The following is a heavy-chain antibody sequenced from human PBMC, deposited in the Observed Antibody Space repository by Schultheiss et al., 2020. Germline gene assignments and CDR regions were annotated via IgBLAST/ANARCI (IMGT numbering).Heavy chain of an antibody. CDR1: GFTFSSYA. J-gene: IGHJ6*04. CDR3: AKDALETLYRRYYYGMDV. D-gene: IGHD2-2*02. V-gene: IGHV3-23*01. CDR2: ISGSGGST. Sequence: GGSLRLSCAASGFTFSSYAMSWVRQAPGKGLEWVSAISGSGGSTYYADSVKGRFTISRDNSKNTLYLQMNSLRAEDTAVYYCAKDALETLYRRYYYGMDVWGKGTTVTVSA.